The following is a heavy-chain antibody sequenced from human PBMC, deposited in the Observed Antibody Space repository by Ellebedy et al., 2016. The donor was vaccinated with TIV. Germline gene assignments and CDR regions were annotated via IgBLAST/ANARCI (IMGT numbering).Heavy chain of an antibody. CDR2: IKSQTHGGTV. CDR1: GFNFGEAL. Sequence: GGSLRLSCAASGFNFGEALMSWVRQAPGKGLEWVGRIKSQTHGGTVDYAAPVQGRFIISRDDSTDTLFLQMNSLTTEDTAMYYCTTVSYYGGDWGRGTLITVSS. D-gene: IGHD4-23*01. J-gene: IGHJ4*02. CDR3: TTVSYYGGD. V-gene: IGHV3-15*01.